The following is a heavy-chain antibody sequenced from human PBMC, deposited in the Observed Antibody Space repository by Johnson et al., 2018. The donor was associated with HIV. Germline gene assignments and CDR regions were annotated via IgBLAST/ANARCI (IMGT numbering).Heavy chain of an antibody. V-gene: IGHV3-11*01. CDR2: ISWNSGSI. CDR3: ARNSWGSSSGSRI. J-gene: IGHJ3*02. D-gene: IGHD6-6*01. Sequence: QMLLVESGGGLVQPGGSLRLSCAASGFTVSNKYMSWVRQAPGKGPEWVSGISWNSGSIGYADSVKGRFTISRDNAKNSLYLQMNSLRAEETAVYYCARNSWGSSSGSRIWGQGTMVTVSS. CDR1: GFTVSNKY.